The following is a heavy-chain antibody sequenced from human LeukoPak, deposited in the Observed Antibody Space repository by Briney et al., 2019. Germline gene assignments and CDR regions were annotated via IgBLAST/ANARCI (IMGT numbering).Heavy chain of an antibody. CDR2: IYYSGST. CDR3: ARDRYGGYPGAFDI. J-gene: IGHJ3*02. Sequence: SWVRQHPGKGLEWIGYIYYSGSTYYNPSLKSRVTISVDTSKNQFSLKLSSVTAADTAVYYCARDRYGGYPGAFDIWGQGTMVTVSS. V-gene: IGHV4-31*02. D-gene: IGHD4-23*01.